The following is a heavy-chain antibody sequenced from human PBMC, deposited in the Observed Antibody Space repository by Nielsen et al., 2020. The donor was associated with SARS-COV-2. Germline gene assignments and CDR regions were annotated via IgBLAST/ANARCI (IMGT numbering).Heavy chain of an antibody. D-gene: IGHD3-22*01. J-gene: IGHJ4*02. V-gene: IGHV3-23*01. CDR1: GFTFSSYA. CDR2: ISGSGGST. Sequence: GESLKISCAASGFTFSSYAMSWVRQAPGKGLEWVSAISGSGGSTYYADSVKGRFTISRDNSKNTLYLQMNSLRAEDTAVYYCAKDPYYYDSSGYYVVWGQGTLVTVSS. CDR3: AKDPYYYDSSGYYVV.